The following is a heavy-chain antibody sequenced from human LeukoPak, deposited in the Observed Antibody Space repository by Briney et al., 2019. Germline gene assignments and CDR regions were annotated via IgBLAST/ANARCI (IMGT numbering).Heavy chain of an antibody. CDR1: GGTFSSYA. J-gene: IGHJ4*02. D-gene: IGHD2-15*01. V-gene: IGHV1-69*04. Sequence: SVKVSCKASGGTFSSYAISWVRQAPGQGLEWMGRIIPILGIANYAQKFQGRVTITTDESTSTAYMELSSLRSEDTAVYYCARGRDKWVVAATYWGQGTLVTVSS. CDR2: IIPILGIA. CDR3: ARGRDKWVVAATY.